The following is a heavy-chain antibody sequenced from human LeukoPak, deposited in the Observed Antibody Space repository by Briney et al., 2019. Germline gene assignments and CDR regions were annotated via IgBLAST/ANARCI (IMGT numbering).Heavy chain of an antibody. CDR3: ARERGYSFNWFDP. CDR2: IYYSGST. CDR1: GGSISSSSYY. J-gene: IGHJ5*02. V-gene: IGHV4-39*01. Sequence: PSETLSLTCTVSGGSISSSSYYWGWIRQPPGKGLEWIGSIYYSGSTYYNPSLKSRVTISVDTSKKQFSLKLSSVTAADTAVYYCARERGYSFNWFDPWGQGTLVTVSS. D-gene: IGHD4-23*01.